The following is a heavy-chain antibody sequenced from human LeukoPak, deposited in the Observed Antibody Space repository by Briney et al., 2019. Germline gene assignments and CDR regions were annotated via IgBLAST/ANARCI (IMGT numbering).Heavy chain of an antibody. CDR1: GFTFSSYA. Sequence: PGGSLRLSCAASGFTFSSYAMHWVRQAPGKGLEWVVVISYDGSNKYYADSVKGRFTISRDNSKNTLYLQMNSLRAEDTAVYYCAKISWDGRGTFDWGQGTLVTVSS. J-gene: IGHJ4*02. CDR3: AKISWDGRGTFD. D-gene: IGHD1-1*01. CDR2: ISYDGSNK. V-gene: IGHV3-30*04.